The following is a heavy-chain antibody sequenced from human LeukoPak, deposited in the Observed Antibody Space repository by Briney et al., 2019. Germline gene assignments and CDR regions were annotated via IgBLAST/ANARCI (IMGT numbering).Heavy chain of an antibody. CDR2: INHSGST. CDR3: ARVTATLDYFDY. D-gene: IGHD2-15*01. V-gene: IGHV4-34*01. J-gene: IGHJ4*02. Sequence: PSETLSLTCAVYGGSFSGYYWSWIRQPPGKGLEWLGEINHSGSTNYNPSLKSRVAISVDTSMNQFSLRLSSVTAADTAIYYCARVTATLDYFDYWGQGTLVTVSS. CDR1: GGSFSGYY.